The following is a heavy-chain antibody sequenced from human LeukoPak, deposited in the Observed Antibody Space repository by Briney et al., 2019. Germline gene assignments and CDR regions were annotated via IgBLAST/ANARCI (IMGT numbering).Heavy chain of an antibody. Sequence: PGGSLRLSCAASGFTFSSYSMNWVRQAPGKGLEWVSSISSSSSYIYYADSVKGRSTISRDNAKNSLYLQMNSLRAEDTAVYYCARDMWSGNPDYWGQGTLVTVSS. CDR3: ARDMWSGNPDY. CDR1: GFTFSSYS. CDR2: ISSSSSYI. J-gene: IGHJ4*02. V-gene: IGHV3-21*01. D-gene: IGHD3-3*01.